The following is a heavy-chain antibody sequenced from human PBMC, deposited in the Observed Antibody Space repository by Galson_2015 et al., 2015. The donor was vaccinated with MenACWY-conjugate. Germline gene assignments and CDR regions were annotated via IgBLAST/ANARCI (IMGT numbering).Heavy chain of an antibody. Sequence: SLRLSCAISGFTFSDYTMGWVRQAPGKGLEWVSTIIGGGGTTYYADSVKGRFSTSRDNSKNTLDVQMNSLRVEDTAVYYCAKGVRSGHTYGACDIWGQGTMVTVSS. CDR1: GFTFSDYT. V-gene: IGHV3-23*01. CDR2: IIGGGGTT. D-gene: IGHD3-3*01. J-gene: IGHJ3*02. CDR3: AKGVRSGHTYGACDI.